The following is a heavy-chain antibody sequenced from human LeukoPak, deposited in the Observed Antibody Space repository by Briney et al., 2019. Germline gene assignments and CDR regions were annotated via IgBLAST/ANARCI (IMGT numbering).Heavy chain of an antibody. CDR3: ARATRILTGYYPLYYFDY. D-gene: IGHD3-9*01. Sequence: ASVKVSCKASGYTFTSYDINWVRQATGQGLEWMGWMNPNSGNTGYAQKFQGRVTMTRNTSISTAYMELSSLRSEDTAVYYCARATRILTGYYPLYYFDYWGQGTLVTVSP. CDR2: MNPNSGNT. J-gene: IGHJ4*02. V-gene: IGHV1-8*01. CDR1: GYTFTSYD.